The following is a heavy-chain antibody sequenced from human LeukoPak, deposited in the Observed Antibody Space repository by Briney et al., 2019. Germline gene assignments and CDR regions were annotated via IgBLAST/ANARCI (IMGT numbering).Heavy chain of an antibody. CDR2: IYDSGST. D-gene: IGHD6-13*01. V-gene: IGHV4-59*01. J-gene: IGHJ4*02. CDR1: GGSISSYY. Sequence: SETLSLTCTVSGGSISSYYWGWIRQPPGKGLEWIGYIYDSGSTNYNPSLKSRVTISVDTSKNQFSLKLSSVTAADTAVYYSAREAAAGTVDYWGQGTLVTVSS. CDR3: AREAAAGTVDY.